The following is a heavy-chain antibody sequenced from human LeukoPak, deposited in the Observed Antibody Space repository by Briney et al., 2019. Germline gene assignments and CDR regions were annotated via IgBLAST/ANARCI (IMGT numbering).Heavy chain of an antibody. Sequence: ASVKVSCKASGYIFTDYGISWVRQAPGQGLEWMGRINPNSGGTNYAQKFQGRVTMTRDTSISTAYMELSRLRSDDTAVYYCARDTDKVVAATAYYYYYMDVWGKGTTVTVSS. CDR3: ARDTDKVVAATAYYYYYMDV. V-gene: IGHV1-2*06. J-gene: IGHJ6*03. CDR2: INPNSGGT. D-gene: IGHD2-15*01. CDR1: GYIFTDYG.